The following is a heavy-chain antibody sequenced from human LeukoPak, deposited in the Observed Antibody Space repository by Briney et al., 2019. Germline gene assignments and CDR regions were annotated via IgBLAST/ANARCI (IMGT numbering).Heavy chain of an antibody. CDR1: GGSFSGYY. D-gene: IGHD6-19*01. CDR3: AREEASSGTDY. V-gene: IGHV4-34*01. Sequence: PSETLSLTCAVYGGSFSGYYWSWIRQPPGKGLEWIGEINHSGSTNYNPSLKSRVTISVDTSKNQFSLKLSSVTAADTAVYYYAREEASSGTDYWGQGTLVTVSS. CDR2: INHSGST. J-gene: IGHJ4*02.